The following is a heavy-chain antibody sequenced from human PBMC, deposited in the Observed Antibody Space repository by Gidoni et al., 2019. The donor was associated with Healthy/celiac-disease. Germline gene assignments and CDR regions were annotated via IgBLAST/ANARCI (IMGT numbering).Heavy chain of an antibody. CDR3: AKPVGYYDILTGYYNVEPIEYYYYYYGMDV. V-gene: IGHV3-30*18. J-gene: IGHJ6*02. CDR1: GFTFSSYG. Sequence: QVQLVESGVGVVQPGRSLRRACEAFGFTFSSYGLHWVRQPPVKRLGLVAVISYDGSNKNYADAVKGRFTISRDNSKNTLYLQMNSLRAEDTAVYYCAKPVGYYDILTGYYNVEPIEYYYYYYGMDVWGQGTTVTVSS. CDR2: ISYDGSNK. D-gene: IGHD3-9*01.